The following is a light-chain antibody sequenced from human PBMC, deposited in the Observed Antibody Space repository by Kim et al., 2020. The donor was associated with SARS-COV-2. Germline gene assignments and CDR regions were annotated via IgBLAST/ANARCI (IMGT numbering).Light chain of an antibody. J-gene: IGKJ5*01. Sequence: SPGERATLSCRASESVTKYLAWYQQRAGQAHRLLIYDTSNRATGIPARFSGSGFGTDFTLTISSLEPEDFGVYYCQQRANWPPITFGQGTRLEIK. V-gene: IGKV3-11*01. CDR3: QQRANWPPIT. CDR2: DTS. CDR1: ESVTKY.